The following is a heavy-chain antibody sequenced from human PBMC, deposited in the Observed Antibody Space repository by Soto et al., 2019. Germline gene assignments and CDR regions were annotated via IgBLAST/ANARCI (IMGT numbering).Heavy chain of an antibody. CDR2: IIPIFGTA. D-gene: IGHD2-15*01. J-gene: IGHJ3*02. Sequence: QVQLVQSGAEVKKPGSSVKVSCKASGGTFSSYAISWVRQAPGQGLEWMGGIIPIFGTANYAQKFQGRVAITADESTSTAYMELSSLRSEDTAVYYCARDSKLYCSGGSCYSAAFDIWGQGTMVTVSS. CDR3: ARDSKLYCSGGSCYSAAFDI. CDR1: GGTFSSYA. V-gene: IGHV1-69*01.